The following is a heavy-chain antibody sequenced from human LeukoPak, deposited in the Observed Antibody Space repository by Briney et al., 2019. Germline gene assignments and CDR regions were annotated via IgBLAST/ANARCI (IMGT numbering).Heavy chain of an antibody. CDR2: IYYSGST. J-gene: IGHJ3*02. V-gene: IGHV4-30-4*08. CDR3: ARAVGDFWSGYSAFDI. Sequence: PSQTLSLTCTVSGGSISSGDYYWSWIRQPPGKGLEWIGYIYYSGSTYYNPSLKSRVTILVDTSKNQFSLKLSSVTAADTAVYYCARAVGDFWSGYSAFDIWGQGTMVTVSS. CDR1: GGSISSGDYY. D-gene: IGHD3-3*01.